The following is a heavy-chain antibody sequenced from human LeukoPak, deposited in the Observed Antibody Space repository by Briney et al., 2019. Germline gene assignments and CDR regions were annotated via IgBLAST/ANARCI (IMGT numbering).Heavy chain of an antibody. Sequence: TSETLSLTCTVSGGSISSSSYYWGWIRQPPGKGLEWIGSIYYSGSTYYNPSLKSRVTISVDTSKNQFSLKLSSVTAADTAVYYCARAETMYYYDSSGYYFFDYWGQGTLVTVSS. CDR2: IYYSGST. V-gene: IGHV4-39*07. CDR1: GGSISSSSYY. D-gene: IGHD3-22*01. J-gene: IGHJ4*02. CDR3: ARAETMYYYDSSGYYFFDY.